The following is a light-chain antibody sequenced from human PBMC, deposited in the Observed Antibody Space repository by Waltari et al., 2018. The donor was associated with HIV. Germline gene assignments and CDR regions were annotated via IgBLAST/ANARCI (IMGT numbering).Light chain of an antibody. J-gene: IGLJ1*01. CDR2: EVS. V-gene: IGLV2-8*01. CDR3: SSYAGSSNV. Sequence: QSALTQPPSASGSPGQSVTFPCTGTSSDVGGYNHVSWYQQHPGKAPKLMIYEVSKRPSGVPDRFSGSKSGITASLTVSGLQAEDEADYYCSSYAGSSNVFGTGTKVTVL. CDR1: SSDVGGYNH.